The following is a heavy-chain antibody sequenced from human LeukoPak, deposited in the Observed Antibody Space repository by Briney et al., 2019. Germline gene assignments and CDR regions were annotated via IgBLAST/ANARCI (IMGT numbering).Heavy chain of an antibody. V-gene: IGHV3-23*01. CDR3: AKDRVGYYGSGSYYKRDNWSDP. D-gene: IGHD3-10*01. J-gene: IGHJ5*02. CDR1: GFTFSSYA. CDR2: MSGSGGST. Sequence: PGGSLRLSCAASGFTFSSYAMSWVRQAPGKGLEWVSAMSGSGGSTYYADSVKGRFTISRDNSKNTLYLQMNSLRAEDTAVYYCAKDRVGYYGSGSYYKRDNWSDPWGQGTLVTVSS.